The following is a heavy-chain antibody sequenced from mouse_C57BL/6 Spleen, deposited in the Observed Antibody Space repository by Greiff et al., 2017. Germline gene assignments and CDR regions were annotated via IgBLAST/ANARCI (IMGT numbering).Heavy chain of an antibody. CDR2: IYPRSGNT. V-gene: IGHV1-81*01. Sequence: LQESGAELVRPGASVKLSCTASGYTFTSYGISWVKQRTGQGLEWIGEIYPRSGNTYYNEKFKGKATLTADKSSSTEYMELRSLTSEDSAVYVCARSDRCSFDVWGTGTTVTVSS. CDR1: GYTFTSYG. J-gene: IGHJ1*03. CDR3: ARSDRCSFDV.